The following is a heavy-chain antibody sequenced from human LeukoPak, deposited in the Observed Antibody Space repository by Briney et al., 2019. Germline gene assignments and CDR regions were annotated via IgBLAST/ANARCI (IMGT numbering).Heavy chain of an antibody. CDR3: ARDQGVLRFLEWLSGPGITDY. J-gene: IGHJ4*02. CDR1: GFTFSSYW. CDR2: IKQDGSET. D-gene: IGHD3-3*01. Sequence: PGGSLRLSCAASGFTFSSYWMSWVRQAPGKGLEWVANIKQDGSETHYVDSVKGRFTISRDNAKNSLYLQMSSLRAEDTAVYYCARDQGVLRFLEWLSGPGITDYWGQGTLVTVSS. V-gene: IGHV3-7*03.